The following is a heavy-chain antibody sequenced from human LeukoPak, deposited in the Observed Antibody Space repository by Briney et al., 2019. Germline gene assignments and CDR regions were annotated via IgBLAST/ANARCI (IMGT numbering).Heavy chain of an antibody. CDR2: IDHSGST. D-gene: IGHD3-10*01. V-gene: IGHV4-34*01. Sequence: SETLSLTCAVYGGSFSGYYWSWIRQPPGKGLEWIGEIDHSGSTNYNPSLKSRVTISVDTSKNQFSLKLSSVTAADTAVYYCARVPRGGMTPYPLWLAYYYGMDVWGQGTTVTVSS. CDR3: ARVPRGGMTPYPLWLAYYYGMDV. CDR1: GGSFSGYY. J-gene: IGHJ6*02.